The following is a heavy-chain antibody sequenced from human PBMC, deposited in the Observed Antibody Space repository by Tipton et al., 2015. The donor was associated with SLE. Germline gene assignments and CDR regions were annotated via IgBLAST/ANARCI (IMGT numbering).Heavy chain of an antibody. J-gene: IGHJ4*02. CDR2: IYYSGST. Sequence: TLSLTCTVSGGSISSYYWSWIRQPPGKGLEWIGYIYYSGSTNYNPSLKSRVTISVDTSKNQFSLKLSSVTAADTAVYYCARWAAPTVNFDYWGQGTLVTVPS. V-gene: IGHV4-59*07. CDR3: ARWAAPTVNFDY. D-gene: IGHD4-11*01. CDR1: GGSISSYY.